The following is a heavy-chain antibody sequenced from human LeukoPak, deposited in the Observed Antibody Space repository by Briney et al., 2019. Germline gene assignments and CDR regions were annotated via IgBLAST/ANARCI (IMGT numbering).Heavy chain of an antibody. CDR3: ARSAGDTAMGYFDY. D-gene: IGHD5-18*01. Sequence: ASVKVSCKASGYTFTGYYMHWVRQAPGQGLEWMGWINPNSGGTNYAQKFQGRVTMTRDTSISTAYMELSRLRSDDTAVYYCARSAGDTAMGYFDYWGQGTLVTVSS. CDR1: GYTFTGYY. J-gene: IGHJ4*02. V-gene: IGHV1-2*02. CDR2: INPNSGGT.